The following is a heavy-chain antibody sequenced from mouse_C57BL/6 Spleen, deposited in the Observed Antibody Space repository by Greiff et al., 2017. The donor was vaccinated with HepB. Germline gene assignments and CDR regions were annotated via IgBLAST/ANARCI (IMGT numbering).Heavy chain of an antibody. J-gene: IGHJ4*01. CDR3: ARYDWGAMDY. Sequence: EVKVVESGGGLVKPGGSLKLSCAASGFTFSDYGMHWVRQAPEKGLEWVAYISSGSSTIYYADTVKGRFTISRDNAKNTLFLQMTSLRSEDTAMYYCARYDWGAMDYWGQGTSVTVSS. CDR2: ISSGSSTI. CDR1: GFTFSDYG. V-gene: IGHV5-17*01. D-gene: IGHD2-12*01.